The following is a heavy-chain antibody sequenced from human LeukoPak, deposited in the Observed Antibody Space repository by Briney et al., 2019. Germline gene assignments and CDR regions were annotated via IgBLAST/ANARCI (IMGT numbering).Heavy chain of an antibody. Sequence: ASVKVSCKASGYTFTGYYMHWVRQAPGQGLEWMGRINPNSGGTNYAQKFQGRVTMTRDTSISTAYMELSRLRSDDTAVYYCARSSAVAGSDFDYWGQGTLVTVSS. CDR3: ARSSAVAGSDFDY. CDR2: INPNSGGT. J-gene: IGHJ4*02. V-gene: IGHV1-2*06. D-gene: IGHD6-19*01. CDR1: GYTFTGYY.